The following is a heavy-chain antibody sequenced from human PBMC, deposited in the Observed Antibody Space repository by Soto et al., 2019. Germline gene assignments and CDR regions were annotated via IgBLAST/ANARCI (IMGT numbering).Heavy chain of an antibody. J-gene: IGHJ4*02. CDR2: TYYRSKWYN. CDR3: ARESLGPRQLVVVFDY. D-gene: IGHD6-13*01. CDR1: GDSVSSNSAA. V-gene: IGHV6-1*01. Sequence: PSETLSLTCAISGDSVSSNSAAWNWIRQSPSRGLEWLGRTYYRSKWYNDYAVSVKSRITINPDTSKNQFSLQLNSVTPEDTAVYYCARESLGPRQLVVVFDYWGQGTLVTVSS.